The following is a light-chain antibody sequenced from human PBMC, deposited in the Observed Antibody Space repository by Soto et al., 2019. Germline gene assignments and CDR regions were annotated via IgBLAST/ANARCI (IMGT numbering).Light chain of an antibody. J-gene: IGKJ5*01. V-gene: IGKV3-20*01. CDR2: GTS. CDR3: QQYGSSIT. Sequence: DIVMTQSPDSLAVSLGERATINCKSSQSVPRSYLAWYQQKPGQAPRPLIYGTSSRATGIPDRFSGSGSGTDFTLTISRLEPEDFAVFYCQQYGSSITFGQGTRLE. CDR1: QSVPRSY.